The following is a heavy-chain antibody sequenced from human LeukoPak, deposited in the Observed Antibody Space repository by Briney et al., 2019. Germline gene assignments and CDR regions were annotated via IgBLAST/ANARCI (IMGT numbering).Heavy chain of an antibody. Sequence: GGSLRLSCAASGFTFSSYWMHWVRQAPGKGLVWVSRINSDGSTTTYADSVKGRFTISRDNAKNMLYLQMNSLRAEDTAVYYCAKESRRWLQLSYFDYWGQGTLVTVSS. CDR1: GFTFSSYW. J-gene: IGHJ4*02. CDR2: INSDGSTT. V-gene: IGHV3-74*01. CDR3: AKESRRWLQLSYFDY. D-gene: IGHD5-24*01.